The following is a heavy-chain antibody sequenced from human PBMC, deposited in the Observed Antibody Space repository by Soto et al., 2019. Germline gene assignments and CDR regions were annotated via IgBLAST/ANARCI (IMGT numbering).Heavy chain of an antibody. Sequence: GGSLRLSCAASGFTFSSYWMHWVRQAPGKGLVWVSRINSDGSSTSYADSVKGRFTISRDNAKNTLYLQMNSLRAEDTAVYYCARRGYYDFWSGYLPDYYYYYYIDVRAKRTTDTVSS. V-gene: IGHV3-74*01. CDR3: ARRGYYDFWSGYLPDYYYYYYIDV. D-gene: IGHD3-3*01. J-gene: IGHJ6*03. CDR1: GFTFSSYW. CDR2: INSDGSST.